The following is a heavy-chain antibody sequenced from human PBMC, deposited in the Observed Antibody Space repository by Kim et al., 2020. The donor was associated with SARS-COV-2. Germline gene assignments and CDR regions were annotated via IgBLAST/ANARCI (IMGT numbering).Heavy chain of an antibody. CDR2: ISSSSYT. J-gene: IGHJ4*02. CDR3: ARLGLGLDY. Sequence: GGSLRLSCAASGFSFSDYYMSWIRQAPGKGLEWVSYISSSSYTNYTDSVKSRCTISRENPKNSLYLQMNSRRAADSTVDYCARLGLGLDYWGQGTLVTVSS. D-gene: IGHD3-16*01. V-gene: IGHV3-11*03. CDR1: GFSFSDYY.